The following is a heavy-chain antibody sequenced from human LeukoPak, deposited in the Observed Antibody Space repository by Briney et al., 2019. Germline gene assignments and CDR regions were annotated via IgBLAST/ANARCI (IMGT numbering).Heavy chain of an antibody. J-gene: IGHJ4*02. Sequence: GASVKVSCKASGYTFTSYGISWVRQAPGQGLEWMGWISAYNGNTNYAQKLQGRVTMTTDTSTSTAYMELRSLRSDDTAVYYCARTYDSSGYYDPYYFDYWGQGTLVTVPS. V-gene: IGHV1-18*01. D-gene: IGHD3-22*01. CDR1: GYTFTSYG. CDR2: ISAYNGNT. CDR3: ARTYDSSGYYDPYYFDY.